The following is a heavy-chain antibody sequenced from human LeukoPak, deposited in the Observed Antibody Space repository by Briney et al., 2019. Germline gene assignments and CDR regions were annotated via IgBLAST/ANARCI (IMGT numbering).Heavy chain of an antibody. J-gene: IGHJ4*02. D-gene: IGHD3-22*01. CDR2: ISGDGGST. V-gene: IGHV3-43*02. CDR1: GFTFDDYA. Sequence: GGSLRLSCAASGFTFDDYAMHWVRQAPGKGLEWVSLISGDGGSTYYADSVKGRFTISRDNSKNSLYLQMNSLRTEDTALYYCAKELTYYESSGLWAFDYWGQGTLVTVSS. CDR3: AKELTYYESSGLWAFDY.